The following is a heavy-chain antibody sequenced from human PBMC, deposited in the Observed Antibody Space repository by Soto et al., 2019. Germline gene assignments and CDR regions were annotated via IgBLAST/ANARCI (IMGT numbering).Heavy chain of an antibody. CDR2: VSYDGSNK. Sequence: GGSLRLSCAASGFTFTNYAMHWVRQAPGKGLEWVAVVSYDGSNKDFADSVKGRFTISRDNPKNTLYLQMNSLRAEDTAVYYCARSITGYSNGWYTTPNDYWGQGTLVTVSS. CDR3: ARSITGYSNGWYTTPNDY. CDR1: GFTFTNYA. V-gene: IGHV3-30-3*01. J-gene: IGHJ4*02. D-gene: IGHD6-19*01.